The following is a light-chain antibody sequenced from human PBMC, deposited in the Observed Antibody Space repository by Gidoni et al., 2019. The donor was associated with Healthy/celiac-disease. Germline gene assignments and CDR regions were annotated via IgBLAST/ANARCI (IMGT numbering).Light chain of an antibody. CDR1: QSVSSN. J-gene: IGKJ2*01. CDR2: GAS. Sequence: EIVMPPSPATLSVSPGERATLPGRASQSVSSNLAWYQQKPGQAPRPLTDGASTRATGIPARLSGSGSGTELTLTISSLQSEDFAVYSCKKYNNWPAYTFGQGTKLEIK. V-gene: IGKV3-15*01. CDR3: KKYNNWPAYT.